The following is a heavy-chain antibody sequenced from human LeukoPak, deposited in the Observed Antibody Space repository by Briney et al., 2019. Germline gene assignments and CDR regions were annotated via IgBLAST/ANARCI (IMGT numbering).Heavy chain of an antibody. V-gene: IGHV4-39*01. CDR2: IYYSGST. Sequence: KPSETLSLTCTVSGGSISSSSYYWGWIRQPPGKGLEWIGSIYYSGSTYYNPSLKSRVTISVDTSKNQFSLKLSSVTAADTAVYYCARQGYYYYYMDVWGKGTTDTVSS. CDR1: GGSISSSSYY. CDR3: ARQGYYYYYMDV. J-gene: IGHJ6*03.